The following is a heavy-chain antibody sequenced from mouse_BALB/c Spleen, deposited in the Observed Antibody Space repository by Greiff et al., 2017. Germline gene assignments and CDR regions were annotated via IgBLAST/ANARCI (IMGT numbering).Heavy chain of an antibody. Sequence: QVQLKQSGAELAKPGASVKMSCKASGYTFTSYWMHWVKQRPGQGLEWIGYINPSTGYTEYNQKFKDKATLTADKSSSTAYMQLSSLTSEDSAVYYCARPSVDYWGQGTTLTVSS. CDR3: ARPSVDY. V-gene: IGHV1-7*01. CDR1: GYTFTSYW. CDR2: INPSTGYT. J-gene: IGHJ2*01.